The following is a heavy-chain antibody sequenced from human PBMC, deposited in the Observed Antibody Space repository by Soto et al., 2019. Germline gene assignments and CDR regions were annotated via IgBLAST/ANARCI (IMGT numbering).Heavy chain of an antibody. V-gene: IGHV4-39*01. CDR1: GGSISSSSYY. CDR2: IYYSGST. J-gene: IGHJ4*02. Sequence: SETLSLTCTVSGGSISSSSYYWGWIRQPPGKGLEWIGSIYYSGSTYYNPSLKSRVTISVDTSKNQFSLKLSSVTAADTAVYYCARARAPPYFDYWGQGTLVTVSS. CDR3: ARARAPPYFDY.